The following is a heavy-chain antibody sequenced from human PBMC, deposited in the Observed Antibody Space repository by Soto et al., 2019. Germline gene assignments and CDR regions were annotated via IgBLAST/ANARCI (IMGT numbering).Heavy chain of an antibody. CDR3: ARAGEVDWFDS. Sequence: GGSLRLSCAASGFTFSSYGMHWVRQAPGKGLEWVAVIWYDGSNKYYADSVKGRFTISRDNSKNTLYLQMNSLRAEDTAVYYCARAGEVDWFDSWGQGTLVTVSS. J-gene: IGHJ5*01. CDR1: GFTFSSYG. D-gene: IGHD3-10*01. V-gene: IGHV3-33*01. CDR2: IWYDGSNK.